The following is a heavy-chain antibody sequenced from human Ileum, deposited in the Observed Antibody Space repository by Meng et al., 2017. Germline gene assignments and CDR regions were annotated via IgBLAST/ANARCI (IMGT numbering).Heavy chain of an antibody. D-gene: IGHD1-1*01. CDR1: GDSITNTNG. J-gene: IGHJ4*02. CDR2: VYHSGST. CDR3: ARGGLTLERRPLDY. V-gene: IGHV4-4*02. Sequence: GQLEESGPGVVKPSGTLSLTCAVSGDSITNTNGWNWVRQPPGKGLEWIGEVYHSGSTNYNPSLQSRVTISIDKSKNQFSLNLTSVTVADTAVYYCARGGLTLERRPLDYWGQGTLVTVSS.